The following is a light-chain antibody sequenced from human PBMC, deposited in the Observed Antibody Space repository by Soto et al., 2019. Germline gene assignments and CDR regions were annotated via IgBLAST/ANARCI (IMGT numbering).Light chain of an antibody. CDR2: GVS. J-gene: IGLJ2*01. CDR3: SSYTSSSLVV. Sequence: QSVLTQPASVSGSPGQSITISCTGTSSSVGGYDYVSWYQQHPGKGPKLMIYGVSGRPSGVSDRFSGSKSGNTASLTISGLQAEDEADYYCSSYTSSSLVVFGGGTKLTVL. V-gene: IGLV2-14*03. CDR1: SSSVGGYDY.